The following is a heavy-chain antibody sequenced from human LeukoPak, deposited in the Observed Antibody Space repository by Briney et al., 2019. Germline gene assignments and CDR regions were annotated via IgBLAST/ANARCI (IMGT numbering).Heavy chain of an antibody. V-gene: IGHV3-23*01. CDR2: ISGSGGST. CDR1: GFTFSSYA. J-gene: IGHJ5*02. CDR3: AKDIRVRDNWFDP. Sequence: GRSLRLSCAASGFTFSSYAMSWVRQAPGKGLEWASAISGSGGSTYYADSVKGRFTISRDNSKNTLYLQMSSLRAEDTAVYYCAKDIRVRDNWFDPWGQGTLVTVSS. D-gene: IGHD3-10*01.